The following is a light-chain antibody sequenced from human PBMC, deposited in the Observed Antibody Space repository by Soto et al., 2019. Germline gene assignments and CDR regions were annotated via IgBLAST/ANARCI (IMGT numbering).Light chain of an antibody. V-gene: IGKV3-20*01. CDR2: GAS. J-gene: IGKJ1*01. Sequence: EIVLTQSPGTLSLSPGERATLSCRASQSVPGNYLAWLQQKPGQAPRLLISGASSRATGIPDRVRGSGSGXXXXXXXXXLEPEDFAVYYCQQYTSPPWTLGQGTKVETK. CDR1: QSVPGNY. CDR3: QQYTSPPWT.